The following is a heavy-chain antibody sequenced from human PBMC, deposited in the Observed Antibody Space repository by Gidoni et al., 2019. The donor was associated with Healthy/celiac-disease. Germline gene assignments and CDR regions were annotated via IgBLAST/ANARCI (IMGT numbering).Heavy chain of an antibody. J-gene: IGHJ3*02. CDR3: ARGFYDYVWGSYRSDAFDI. Sequence: QVQLVESGGGLVTPGGSLRPSCAASGFTFSAYYMSWIRQAPGKGLEWVSYISSSSSYTNYADSVKGRFTISRDNAKNSLYLQMNSLRAEDTAVYYCARGFYDYVWGSYRSDAFDIWGQGTMVTVSS. CDR1: GFTFSAYY. D-gene: IGHD3-16*02. CDR2: ISSSSSYT. V-gene: IGHV3-11*06.